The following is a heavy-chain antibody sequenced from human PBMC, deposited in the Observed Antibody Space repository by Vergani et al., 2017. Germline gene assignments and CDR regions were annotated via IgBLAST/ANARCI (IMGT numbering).Heavy chain of an antibody. CDR1: GFTVSSNY. D-gene: IGHD2-2*01. V-gene: IGHV3-66*02. CDR3: ARVWGDYCSSTSCYPGYYYYMDV. J-gene: IGHJ6*03. CDR2: IYSGGST. Sequence: EVQLVESGGGLVKPGGSLRLSCAASGFTVSSNYMSWVRQAPGKGLEWVSVIYSGGSTYYADSVKGRFTISRDNSKNTLYLQMNSLRAEDTAVYYCARVWGDYCSSTSCYPGYYYYMDVWGKGTTVTVSS.